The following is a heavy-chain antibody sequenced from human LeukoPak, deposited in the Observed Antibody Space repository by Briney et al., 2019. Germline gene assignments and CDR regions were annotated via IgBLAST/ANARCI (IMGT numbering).Heavy chain of an antibody. V-gene: IGHV4-34*01. CDR2: INHSGST. CDR3: ARAPLYGDYLRGRYFDY. Sequence: ETLSLTCAVYGGSFSGYYWSWIRRPPGKGLEWIGEINHSGSTNYNPSLESRVTISVDTSKNQFSLKLSSVTAADTAVYYCARAPLYGDYLRGRYFDYWGQGTLVTVSS. D-gene: IGHD4-17*01. J-gene: IGHJ4*02. CDR1: GGSFSGYY.